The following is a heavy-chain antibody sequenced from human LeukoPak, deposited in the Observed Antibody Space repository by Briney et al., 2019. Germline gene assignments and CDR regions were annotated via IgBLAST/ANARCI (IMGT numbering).Heavy chain of an antibody. V-gene: IGHV4-4*02. CDR3: ARVATMVRGVTALDY. J-gene: IGHJ4*02. CDR2: IYHSGST. D-gene: IGHD3-10*01. CDR1: GGSISSSNW. Sequence: SETLSLTCAVSGGSISSSNWWSWVRQPPGKGLEWIGEIYHSGSTNYNPSLKSRVTISVDKSKNQFSLKLSSVTAADTAVYYCARVATMVRGVTALDYWGQGTLVTVSS.